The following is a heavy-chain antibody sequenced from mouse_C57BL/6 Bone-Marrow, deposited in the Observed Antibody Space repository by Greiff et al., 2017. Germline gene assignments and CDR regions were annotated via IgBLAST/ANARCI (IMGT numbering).Heavy chain of an antibody. CDR3: ARPADGYYAMDY. CDR1: GYTFTSYW. D-gene: IGHD2-3*01. CDR2: IYPGSGST. V-gene: IGHV1-55*01. J-gene: IGHJ4*01. Sequence: QVQLKQPGAELVKPGASVKMSCKASGYTFTSYWITWVKQRPGQGLEWIGDIYPGSGSTNYNEKFKSKATLTVDTSSSTAYMQLSSLTSEDSAVYYCARPADGYYAMDYWGQGTTLTVSS.